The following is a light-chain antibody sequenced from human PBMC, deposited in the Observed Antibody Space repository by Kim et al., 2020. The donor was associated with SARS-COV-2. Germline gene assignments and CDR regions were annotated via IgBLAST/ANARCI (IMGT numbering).Light chain of an antibody. J-gene: IGKJ1*01. CDR1: QSVNSNY. V-gene: IGKV3-20*01. CDR3: QQYGSSKT. CDR2: GAS. Sequence: LSPGERATLSCRASQSVNSNYLAWYQQKPGQAPRLLIYGASTRATCIPDRFSGSGSGTDFTLTISRLEPEDFAVYYCQQYGSSKTFGQGTKVDIK.